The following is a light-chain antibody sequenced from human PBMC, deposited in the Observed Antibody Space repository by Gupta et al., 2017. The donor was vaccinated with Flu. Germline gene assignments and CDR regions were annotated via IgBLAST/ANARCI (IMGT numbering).Light chain of an antibody. J-gene: IGKJ2*01. V-gene: IGKV3-11*01. CDR3: QKRSNWPPST. CDR2: DAS. CDR1: QSVSTY. Sequence: EIVLTQSPATLSLSPGERATLFCRASQSVSTYLAWYQHKPGQAPRLLIYDASNRDTGIPARFSGSGFGTDXTLTISXREQEDFAVYYCQKRSNWPPSTFGXGTTLEI.